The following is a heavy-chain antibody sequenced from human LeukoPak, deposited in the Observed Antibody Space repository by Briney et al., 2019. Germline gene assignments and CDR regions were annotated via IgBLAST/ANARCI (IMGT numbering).Heavy chain of an antibody. V-gene: IGHV3-30-3*01. J-gene: IGHJ5*02. CDR1: GFTFSSYA. CDR3: ARDPPIYCGGDCYHP. Sequence: GGSLRLSCAASGFTFSSYAMHWVRQAPGKGLEWVAVISYDGSNKYYADSVKGRFTISRDNAKNSVYLQMNSLRAEDTAVYYCARDPPIYCGGDCYHPWGQGTLVTVSS. CDR2: ISYDGSNK. D-gene: IGHD2-21*02.